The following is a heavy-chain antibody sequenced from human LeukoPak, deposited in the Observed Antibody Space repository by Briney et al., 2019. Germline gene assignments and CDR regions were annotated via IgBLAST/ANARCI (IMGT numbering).Heavy chain of an antibody. CDR3: ARDRPNYYGSDGHYYRRDGDY. CDR1: GFTFSIYA. D-gene: IGHD3-22*01. J-gene: IGHJ4*02. CDR2: ITSRGEST. Sequence: GGSLRLSCAASGFTFSIYAMSWVRQAPGKGLQWVSSITSRGESTWYVDSVKGRFIITRDNSENTLYLQMHSLRAEDTAVYYCARDRPNYYGSDGHYYRRDGDYWGRGTLVSVSS. V-gene: IGHV3-23*01.